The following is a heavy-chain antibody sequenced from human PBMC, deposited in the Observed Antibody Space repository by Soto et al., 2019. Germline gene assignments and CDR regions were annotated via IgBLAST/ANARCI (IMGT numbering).Heavy chain of an antibody. D-gene: IGHD1-26*01. Sequence: SQTLSLTCAISGDSVSSNSAAWNWIRPSPSRGLEWLGRTYYRSKWYNDYAVSVKSRITINPDTSKNQFSLQLNSVTPEDTAVYYCAREWELLVDAFDIWGQGTMVTVSS. CDR3: AREWELLVDAFDI. V-gene: IGHV6-1*01. J-gene: IGHJ3*02. CDR1: GDSVSSNSAA. CDR2: TYYRSKWYN.